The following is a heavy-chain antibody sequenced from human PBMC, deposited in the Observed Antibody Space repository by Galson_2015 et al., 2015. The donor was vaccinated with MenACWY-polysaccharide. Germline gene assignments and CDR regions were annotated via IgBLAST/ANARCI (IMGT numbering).Heavy chain of an antibody. CDR1: GFTFNTYA. J-gene: IGHJ4*02. V-gene: IGHV3-64D*08. D-gene: IGHD4-23*01. CDR2: ISHNGGST. CDR3: VKDRWVDY. Sequence: SLRLSCAASGFTFNTYAMHWVRQAPGKGLEYISSISHNGGSTYYADSVKGRFTISRDNSKNTLYLQMGSLRTDDTAMYYCVKDRWVDYWGQGTLVTVSS.